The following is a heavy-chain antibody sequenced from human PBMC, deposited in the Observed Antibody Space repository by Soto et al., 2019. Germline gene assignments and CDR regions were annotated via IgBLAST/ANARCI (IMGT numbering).Heavy chain of an antibody. J-gene: IGHJ4*02. Sequence: PGGSLRLSCAASGFTFSSHKMHWARQAPGKGLVWVSRINSDGTSTNYADSVKGRFTVSRDNAKNTLYLQMSTLRAEDTAVYYCARGEDDYPDYWGQGTLVTVSS. CDR1: GFTFSSHK. D-gene: IGHD4-17*01. CDR2: INSDGTST. CDR3: ARGEDDYPDY. V-gene: IGHV3-74*01.